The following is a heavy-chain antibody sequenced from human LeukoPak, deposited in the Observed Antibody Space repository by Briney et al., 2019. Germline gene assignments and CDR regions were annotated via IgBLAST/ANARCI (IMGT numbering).Heavy chain of an antibody. J-gene: IGHJ6*02. CDR1: GYTFTSYY. CDR2: INPSGGST. CDR3: ASAPPDYYYGMDV. V-gene: IGHV1-46*01. Sequence: GASVKVSCKASGYTFTSYYMHWVRQAPGQGLGWMGIINPSGGSTSYAQKFQGRVTMTRDTSTSTVYMELSSLRSEDTAVYYCASAPPDYYYGMDVWGQGTTVTVSS.